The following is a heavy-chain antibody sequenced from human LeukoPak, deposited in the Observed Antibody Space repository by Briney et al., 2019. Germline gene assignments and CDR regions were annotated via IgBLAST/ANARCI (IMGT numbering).Heavy chain of an antibody. CDR1: GGSISSSSYY. D-gene: IGHD3-10*01. CDR3: ARDRVPYYYGSGSYPNSGLDY. V-gene: IGHV4-39*07. J-gene: IGHJ4*02. CDR2: IYYSGST. Sequence: SETLSLTCTVSGGSISSSSYYWGWIRQPPGKGLEWIGCIYYSGSTYYNPSLKSRVTISVDTSKNQFSLKLSSVTAADTAVYYCARDRVPYYYGSGSYPNSGLDYWGQGTLVTVSS.